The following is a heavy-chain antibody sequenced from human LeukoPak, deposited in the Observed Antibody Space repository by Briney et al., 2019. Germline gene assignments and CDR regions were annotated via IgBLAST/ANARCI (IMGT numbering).Heavy chain of an antibody. D-gene: IGHD2-2*01. J-gene: IGHJ4*02. Sequence: SETLSLTCTVSGASISNYCWSWIRQPPGKGLEWIGYVYYSGSTNYNPSLKSRVTISVDTSKNQFSLKLSSVTAADTAVYYCARVVRGGVVPAAGYFDYWGQGTLVTVSS. CDR2: VYYSGST. V-gene: IGHV4-59*08. CDR1: GASISNYC. CDR3: ARVVRGGVVPAAGYFDY.